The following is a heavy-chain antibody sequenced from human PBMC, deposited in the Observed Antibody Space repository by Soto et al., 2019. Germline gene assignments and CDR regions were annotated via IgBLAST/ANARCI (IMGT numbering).Heavy chain of an antibody. CDR2: MFYSGAT. V-gene: IGHV4-39*01. J-gene: IGHJ5*02. Sequence: SETLSLTCTVSGGSISDISYCWGWIRQPPGKGLQWIGCMFYSGATYYNPSLKNRVTLSVDTSNNEFSLKLVSVTAPDTAVYYCARHKSGSDWLDPWGQGTMVTVYS. CDR3: ARHKSGSDWLDP. D-gene: IGHD2-15*01. CDR1: GGSISDISYC.